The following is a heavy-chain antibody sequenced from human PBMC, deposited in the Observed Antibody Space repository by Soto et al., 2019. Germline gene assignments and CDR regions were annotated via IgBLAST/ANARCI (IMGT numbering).Heavy chain of an antibody. D-gene: IGHD3-10*01. CDR2: ISYDGSNK. Sequence: PGGSLRLSCAASGFTFSSYGMHWVRQAPGKGLEWVAVISYDGSNKYYADSVKGRFTISRDNSKNTLYLQMNSLRAEDTAVYYCAKDRQLLWFGELLPHYYYYYGMDVWGQGTTVTVSS. J-gene: IGHJ6*02. CDR3: AKDRQLLWFGELLPHYYYYYGMDV. CDR1: GFTFSSYG. V-gene: IGHV3-30*18.